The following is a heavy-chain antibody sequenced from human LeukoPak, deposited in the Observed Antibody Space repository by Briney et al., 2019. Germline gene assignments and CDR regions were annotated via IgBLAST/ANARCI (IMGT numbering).Heavy chain of an antibody. CDR1: GGPISTYY. V-gene: IGHV4-59*08. CDR2: IYYSGST. CDR3: ARQAGYNYGYAFDT. D-gene: IGHD5-18*01. Sequence: PSETLSLTCTVSGGPISTYYWSWIRLPPGKGLEWIGYIYYSGSTNYNPSLKSRVATSVDTSKNQFSLKLSSVTAADTAVYYCARQAGYNYGYAFDTWGQGIMVTVSS. J-gene: IGHJ3*02.